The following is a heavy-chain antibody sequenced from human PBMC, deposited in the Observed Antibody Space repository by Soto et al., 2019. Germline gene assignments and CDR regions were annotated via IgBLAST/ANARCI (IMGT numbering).Heavy chain of an antibody. Sequence: EVQLVESEGGLVQRGGSLRLSCAASGFTFNYYWMHWVRQAPGQGLVWVSHIHSDGSRTTYADSVKGRITISRDNAKNKVYLQMHSLRAEDTDVYYCARGDKGGFDLWGQGTTVTVSS. V-gene: IGHV3-74*01. CDR2: IHSDGSRT. CDR3: ARGDKGGFDL. J-gene: IGHJ3*01. D-gene: IGHD2-21*02. CDR1: GFTFNYYW.